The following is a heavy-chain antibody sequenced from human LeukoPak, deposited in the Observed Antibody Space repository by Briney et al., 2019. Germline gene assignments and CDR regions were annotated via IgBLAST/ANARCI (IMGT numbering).Heavy chain of an antibody. CDR3: ASFTATVTTHWFDP. CDR2: IYYSGST. D-gene: IGHD4-17*01. Sequence: SETLSLNCTVSGDSISSGGYYWSWIRQHPGKGLEWIGYIYYSGSTYYNPSLKSRVTISVDTSKNQFSLKLSSVTAADTAVYYCASFTATVTTHWFDPWGQGTLVTVSS. V-gene: IGHV4-31*03. J-gene: IGHJ5*02. CDR1: GDSISSGGYY.